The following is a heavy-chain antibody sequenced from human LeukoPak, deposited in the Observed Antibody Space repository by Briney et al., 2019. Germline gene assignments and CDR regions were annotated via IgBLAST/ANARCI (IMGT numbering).Heavy chain of an antibody. Sequence: GGSLRLSCAASGFTFDDYGMSWVRQAPGKGLEWVSGIKWNGGSTGYADSVKGRFTISRDNAKNSLYLQMNSLRAEDTALYYCARSPGATTPIYFDYWGQGTLVTVSS. D-gene: IGHD1-26*01. V-gene: IGHV3-20*04. CDR2: IKWNGGST. J-gene: IGHJ4*02. CDR3: ARSPGATTPIYFDY. CDR1: GFTFDDYG.